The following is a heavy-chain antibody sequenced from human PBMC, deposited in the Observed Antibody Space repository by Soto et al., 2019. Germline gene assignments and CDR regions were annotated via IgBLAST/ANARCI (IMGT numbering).Heavy chain of an antibody. CDR1: GYNFDGYR. V-gene: IGHV5-51*01. D-gene: IGHD6-13*01. J-gene: IGHJ5*02. CDR3: ARQGATAATLPLIWFDP. CDR2: IYPDNSDT. Sequence: GGSLQISYKGSGYNFDGYRVARVRPMAGKSLEWMGIIYPDNSDTRYSRSFQGQVTISADKSIRTAYLQWSSLKASDTAVYYCARQGATAATLPLIWFDPWGQGTLVTVSS.